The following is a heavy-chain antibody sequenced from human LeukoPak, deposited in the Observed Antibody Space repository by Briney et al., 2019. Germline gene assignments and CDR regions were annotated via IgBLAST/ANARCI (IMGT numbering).Heavy chain of an antibody. V-gene: IGHV3-23*01. D-gene: IGHD1-26*01. CDR1: GFTFSSYA. CDR3: AGGNGGSSPFDY. J-gene: IGHJ4*02. Sequence: SGGSLRLSCAASGFTFSSYAMSWVRQAPGKGLEWVSAISGSGGSTYYADSVKGRFTISRDNAKNSRYRQMNSLRAEDTAVYYCAGGNGGSSPFDYWGQGTLVTVSS. CDR2: ISGSGGST.